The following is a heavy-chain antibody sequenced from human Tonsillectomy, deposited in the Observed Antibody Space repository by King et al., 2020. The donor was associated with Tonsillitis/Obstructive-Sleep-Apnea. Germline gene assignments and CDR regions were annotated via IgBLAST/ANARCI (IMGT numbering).Heavy chain of an antibody. V-gene: IGHV2-70*11. CDR3: ARTPDYLANAPYFYMDV. CDR2: IDWEDDQ. J-gene: IGHJ6*03. D-gene: IGHD5-12*01. CDR1: GFSLSTRGMC. Sequence: VTLKESGPALVKPTQTLTLTCTFSGFSLSTRGMCVNWIRQPPGKALEWLARIDWEDDQYYNTSLQTRLTISKDTSKNQVVLTMTNMDPVDTATYYCARTPDYLANAPYFYMDVWGRGPTFTVSS.